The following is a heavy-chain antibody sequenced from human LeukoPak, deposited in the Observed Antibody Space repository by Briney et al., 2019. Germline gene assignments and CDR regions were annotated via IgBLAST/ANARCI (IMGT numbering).Heavy chain of an antibody. V-gene: IGHV3-21*01. CDR2: ISSSSSYI. CDR3: ARDSDAFDI. J-gene: IGHJ3*02. Sequence: GGSLRLSCAGSGFIFNNYAMHWVRQPPGKGLEWVSSISSSSSYIYYADSVKGRFTISRDNAKNSLYLQMNSLRAEDTAVYYCARDSDAFDIWGQGTMVTVSS. CDR1: GFIFNNYA.